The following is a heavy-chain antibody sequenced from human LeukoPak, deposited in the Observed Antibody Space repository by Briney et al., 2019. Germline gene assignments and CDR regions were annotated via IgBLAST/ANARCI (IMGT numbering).Heavy chain of an antibody. CDR3: ARDRSRGMVRGDSDY. CDR1: GFTFSSYS. J-gene: IGHJ4*02. Sequence: GGSLRLSCAASGFTFSSYSMNWVRQAPGKGLEWVSYISSSSSTIYYADSVKGRFTISRDNAKNSLYLQMNSLRDEDTAVYYCARDRSRGMVRGDSDYWGQGTLVTVSS. D-gene: IGHD3-10*01. CDR2: ISSSSSTI. V-gene: IGHV3-48*02.